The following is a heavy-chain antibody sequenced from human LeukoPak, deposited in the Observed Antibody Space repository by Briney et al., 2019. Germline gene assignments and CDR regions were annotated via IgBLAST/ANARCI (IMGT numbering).Heavy chain of an antibody. CDR3: AKPGAKMTTVTTLDY. CDR2: ISGSGGST. J-gene: IGHJ4*02. V-gene: IGHV3-23*01. Sequence: PGGSLRLSRAASGFTFSSYAMSWVRQAPGKGLEWVSAISGSGGSTYYADSVKGRFTISRDNSKNTLYLQMNSLRAEDTAVYYCAKPGAKMTTVTTLDYWGQGTLVTVSS. D-gene: IGHD4-17*01. CDR1: GFTFSSYA.